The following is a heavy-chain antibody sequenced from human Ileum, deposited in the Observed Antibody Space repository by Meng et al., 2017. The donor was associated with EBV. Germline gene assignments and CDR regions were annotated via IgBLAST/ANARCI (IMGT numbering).Heavy chain of an antibody. CDR3: AKANDYSLNS. D-gene: IGHD4-11*01. CDR1: GGFISSIIC. J-gene: IGHJ4*02. Sequence: QLQQLQRGAARFSPSATISLACAAAGGFISSIICWTWVRQPPGKGLEWIGEMHPSGTTYYNPSLKSRVTSSLDTFNNQFFLRLTSLTAADTAVDYCAKANDYSLNSWGQGTLVTVSS. CDR2: MHPSGTT. V-gene: IGHV4-4*02.